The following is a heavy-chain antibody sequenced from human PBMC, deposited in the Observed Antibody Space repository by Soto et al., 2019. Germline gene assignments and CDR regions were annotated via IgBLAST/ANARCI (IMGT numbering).Heavy chain of an antibody. CDR3: ARSRSGAVADSFDF. CDR1: GFTFSRHA. CDR2: ISKDGSNK. Sequence: QVQVVESGGGVVQPGRSLRLSCAASGFTFSRHAIHWVRQAPGKGLEWVAVISKDGSNKYYVDSVKGRFTISRDNSRNTLYLQMNSLRDEDAAVYYCARSRSGAVADSFDFWGQGTLVTVSS. V-gene: IGHV3-30*04. J-gene: IGHJ4*02. D-gene: IGHD3-10*01.